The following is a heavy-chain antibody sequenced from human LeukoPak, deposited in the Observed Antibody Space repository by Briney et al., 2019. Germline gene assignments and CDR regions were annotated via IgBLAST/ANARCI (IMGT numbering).Heavy chain of an antibody. J-gene: IGHJ4*02. CDR1: GGSISSGNYY. D-gene: IGHD5-18*01. Sequence: SQTLSLTCTVSGGSISSGNYYWSWIRQPAWKGLEWIGRIFSSGNTNYNPSLKSRVTMSIDTSKNQSSLKLTSVTAADTAVYYCARGGYSHGYQGYYFDYWGQGTLVTVSS. V-gene: IGHV4-61*02. CDR2: IFSSGNT. CDR3: ARGGYSHGYQGYYFDY.